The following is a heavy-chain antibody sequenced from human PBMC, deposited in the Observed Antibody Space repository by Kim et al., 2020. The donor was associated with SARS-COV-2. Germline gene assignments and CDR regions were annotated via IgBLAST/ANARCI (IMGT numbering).Heavy chain of an antibody. D-gene: IGHD6-19*01. CDR3: AKDISEYSSGWEYGAFDI. J-gene: IGHJ3*02. CDR2: ISWNSGSI. CDR1: GFTFDDYA. V-gene: IGHV3-9*01. Sequence: GGSLRLSCAASGFTFDDYAMHWVRQAPGKGLEWVSGISWNSGSIGYADSVKGRFTISRDNAKNSLYLQMNSLRAEDTALYYCAKDISEYSSGWEYGAFDIWGQGTMVTVSS.